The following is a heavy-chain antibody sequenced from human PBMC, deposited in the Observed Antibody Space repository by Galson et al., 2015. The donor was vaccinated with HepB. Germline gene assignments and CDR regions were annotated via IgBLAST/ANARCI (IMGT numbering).Heavy chain of an antibody. V-gene: IGHV3-23*01. CDR1: GFTFSSYA. Sequence: SLRLSCAASGFTFSSYAMSWVRQAPGKGLEWVSAISGSGGSTYYADSVKGRFTISRDNTKNSLYLQMSSLRDEDTAVYYCARVRNDFWSGYPSYFDYWGQGTLVTVSS. CDR2: ISGSGGST. CDR3: ARVRNDFWSGYPSYFDY. J-gene: IGHJ4*02. D-gene: IGHD3-3*01.